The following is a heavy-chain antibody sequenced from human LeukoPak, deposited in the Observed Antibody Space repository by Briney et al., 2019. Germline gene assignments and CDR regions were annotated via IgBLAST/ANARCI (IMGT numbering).Heavy chain of an antibody. Sequence: GGPLRLSCAASGFTFSSYWMHWVRQAPGKGLVWVSHINRDGSSTNYADSVKGRFTISKDNAKNTLYLQMNSLRADDTAVYYCVRGGFWSGYYMPPFDSWGQGTLVTVSS. CDR1: GFTFSSYW. CDR3: VRGGFWSGYYMPPFDS. J-gene: IGHJ4*02. CDR2: INRDGSST. V-gene: IGHV3-74*01. D-gene: IGHD3-3*01.